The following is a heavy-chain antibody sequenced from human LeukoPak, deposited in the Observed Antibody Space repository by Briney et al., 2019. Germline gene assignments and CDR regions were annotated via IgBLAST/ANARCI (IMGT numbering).Heavy chain of an antibody. CDR1: GFTFSSYW. V-gene: IGHV3-74*01. CDR2: INSDGSST. CDR3: ARDSARSWWFDP. Sequence: GGSLRLSCAASGFTFSSYWMHWVRQAPGKGLVWVSRINSDGSSTSYAGSVKGRFTISRDNAKNTLYLQMNSLRAGDTAVYYCARDSARSWWFDPWGQGTLVTVSS. J-gene: IGHJ5*02.